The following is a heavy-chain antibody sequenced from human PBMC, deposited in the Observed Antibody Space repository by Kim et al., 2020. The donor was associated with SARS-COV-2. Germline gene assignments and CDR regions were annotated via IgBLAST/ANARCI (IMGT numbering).Heavy chain of an antibody. Sequence: SETLSLTCAVYGGSFSGYYWSWIRQPPGKGLEWIGEINHSGSTNYNPSLKSRVTISVDTSKNQFSLKLSSVNAADTAVYYCARIVLRYFDWLLGDRDYVDYWGQGTLVTVSS. J-gene: IGHJ4*02. CDR1: GGSFSGYY. CDR3: ARIVLRYFDWLLGDRDYVDY. CDR2: INHSGST. D-gene: IGHD3-9*01. V-gene: IGHV4-34*01.